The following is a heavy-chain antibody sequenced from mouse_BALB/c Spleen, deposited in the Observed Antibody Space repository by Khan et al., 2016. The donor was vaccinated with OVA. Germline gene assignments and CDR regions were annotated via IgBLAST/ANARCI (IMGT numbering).Heavy chain of an antibody. CDR3: TNHCYVACLTY. CDR2: IDPSSGGT. V-gene: IGHV1S135*01. Sequence: VQLKESGPELMKPGASVKLSCKASGYSFTSYYIHWVKESPGQSLEWIGYIDPSSGGTNYNQKFKGKATLTVDNSSSTAYLQLSNLTSEDSAYYYSTNHCYVACLTYWGQGTLVTVSA. J-gene: IGHJ3*01. CDR1: GYSFTSYY. D-gene: IGHD2-12*01.